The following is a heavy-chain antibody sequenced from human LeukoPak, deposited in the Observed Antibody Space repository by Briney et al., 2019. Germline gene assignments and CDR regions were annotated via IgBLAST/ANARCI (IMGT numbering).Heavy chain of an antibody. V-gene: IGHV3-53*01. Sequence: ETLSLTCAVYGGSFSGYYWSWIRQAPGKGLEWVSFIYSAGNTHYSDSVKGRFTISIDNSKNTLYLQMNSLRAEDTAVYYCARDHRELPLADYWGQGTLVTVSS. CDR3: ARDHRELPLADY. CDR1: GGSFSGYY. J-gene: IGHJ4*02. CDR2: IYSAGNT. D-gene: IGHD1-26*01.